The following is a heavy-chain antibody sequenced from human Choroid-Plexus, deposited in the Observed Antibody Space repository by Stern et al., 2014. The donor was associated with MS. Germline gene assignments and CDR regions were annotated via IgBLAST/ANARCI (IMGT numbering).Heavy chain of an antibody. CDR1: GFTFGSCA. CDR2: VSHDGSYK. CDR3: AKDRQYLTYFFDH. J-gene: IGHJ5*02. V-gene: IGHV3-30*18. D-gene: IGHD2/OR15-2a*01. Sequence: QLVESGGGVVQPGRPLRLSCVASGFTFGSCAMHWVRQAPGKGLEGVGGVSHDGSYKYYEDSVKGRFTIARDNSQNTLYMQMSSLRPEDTAVYYCAKDRQYLTYFFDHWGQGSLVTVSS.